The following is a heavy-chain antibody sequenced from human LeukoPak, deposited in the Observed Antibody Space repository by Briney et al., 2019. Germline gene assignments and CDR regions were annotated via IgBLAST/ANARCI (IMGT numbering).Heavy chain of an antibody. D-gene: IGHD4-17*01. CDR2: IKSKTDGGTT. CDR1: GFTFISAW. CDR3: TTVQDYGEAGD. J-gene: IGHJ4*02. Sequence: GGSLRLSCTASGSSGFTFISAWMSWVRQAPGKGLQWVGRIKSKTDGGTTDYAAPVKGRFTISRDESKTTVFLQMNSLKTEDTAVYYCTTVQDYGEAGDWGQGTLVTVSS. V-gene: IGHV3-15*01.